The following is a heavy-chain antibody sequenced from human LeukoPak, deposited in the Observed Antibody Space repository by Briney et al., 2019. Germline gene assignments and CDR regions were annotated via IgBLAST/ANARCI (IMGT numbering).Heavy chain of an antibody. CDR2: IYYSGST. CDR3: ARGTVVVVITSLDP. J-gene: IGHJ5*02. V-gene: IGHV4-30-4*08. Sequence: PSETLSLTCTVSGGSISRGDYYWNWIRQPPGKGLEWIGYIYYSGSTYYNPSLKSRVTKSVDTSKNQFSLKLSSVTAADTAVYYCARGTVVVVITSLDPWGQGTLVTVSS. CDR1: GGSISRGDYY. D-gene: IGHD3-22*01.